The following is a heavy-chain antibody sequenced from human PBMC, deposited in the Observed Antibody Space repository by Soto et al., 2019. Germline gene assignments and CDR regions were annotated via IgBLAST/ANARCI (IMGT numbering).Heavy chain of an antibody. CDR1: GGSISSSGYS. Sequence: PSETLSLTCAVSGGSISSSGYSWSWLRQPPGKGLEWIGYIYHSGSTFYNPSLKSRVTISVDRSKNQFSLKLSSVTAADTAVYYCARSNWGYSYPSLFDYWGQGTLVTVSS. CDR2: IYHSGST. CDR3: ARSNWGYSYPSLFDY. D-gene: IGHD5-18*01. J-gene: IGHJ4*02. V-gene: IGHV4-30-2*01.